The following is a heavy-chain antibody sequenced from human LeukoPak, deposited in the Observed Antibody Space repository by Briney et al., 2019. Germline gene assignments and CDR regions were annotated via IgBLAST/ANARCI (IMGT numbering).Heavy chain of an antibody. J-gene: IGHJ6*02. CDR1: GYTFTSYY. CDR3: ARDLRVLMTTVKYGMDV. D-gene: IGHD4-17*01. Sequence: ASVKVSCKASGYTFTSYYMHWVRQAPGQGLEWMGIINPSGGSTSHAQKFQGRVTMTRDTSTSTVYMELSSLRSEDTAVYYCARDLRVLMTTVKYGMDVWGQGTTVTVSS. V-gene: IGHV1-46*01. CDR2: INPSGGST.